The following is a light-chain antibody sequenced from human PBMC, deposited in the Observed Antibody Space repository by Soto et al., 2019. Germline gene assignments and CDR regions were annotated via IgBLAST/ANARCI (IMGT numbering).Light chain of an antibody. CDR2: EVT. CDR3: SSYTSINTFV. CDR1: SSDVGGYEY. V-gene: IGLV2-14*01. Sequence: QSVLTQPASVSGSPGQSITISCTGTSSDVGGYEYVSWYQQHPGKAPNLMIYEVTNRPSGVSNRFSGSKSGNTASLTISGLQTEDEADYYCSSYTSINTFVFGTGTKVTVL. J-gene: IGLJ1*01.